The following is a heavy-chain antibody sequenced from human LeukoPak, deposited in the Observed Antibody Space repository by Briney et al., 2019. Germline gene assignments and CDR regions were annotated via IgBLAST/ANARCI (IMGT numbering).Heavy chain of an antibody. J-gene: IGHJ5*02. CDR1: GFTFSSYG. Sequence: GRSLRLSCAASGFTFSSYGMHWVRQAPGKGLEWVAVISYDGSNKYYADSVKGRFTISRDNSKNMLYLQMNSLRAEDTAVYYCARSGYGSGSYYPPNWFDPWGQGTLVTVSS. CDR2: ISYDGSNK. V-gene: IGHV3-30*03. D-gene: IGHD3-10*01. CDR3: ARSGYGSGSYYPPNWFDP.